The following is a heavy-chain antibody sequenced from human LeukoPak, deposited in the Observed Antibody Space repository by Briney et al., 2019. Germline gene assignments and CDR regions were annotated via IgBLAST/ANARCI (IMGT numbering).Heavy chain of an antibody. D-gene: IGHD3/OR15-3a*01. J-gene: IGHJ6*03. CDR3: ARAGLTIYYYYYMDV. CDR2: IYHSGST. CDR1: AYSISSGYY. Sequence: PSETLSLTCAVSAYSISSGYYWGWIRQPPGKGLEWIGSIYHSGSTYYNPSLKSRVTISVDTSKNQFSLKLSSVTAADTAVYYCARAGLTIYYYYYMDVWGKGTTVTVSS. V-gene: IGHV4-38-2*01.